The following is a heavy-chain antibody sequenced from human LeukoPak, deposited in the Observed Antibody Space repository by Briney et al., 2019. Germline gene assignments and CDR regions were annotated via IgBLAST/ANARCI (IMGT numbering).Heavy chain of an antibody. V-gene: IGHV4-31*03. D-gene: IGHD1-1*01. CDR1: GGSISSGGYS. CDR3: ARDGWNGRAEFDY. Sequence: SETLSLTCTVSGGSISSGGYSWSWIRQHPGKGLEWIGYIYYSGSTYYNPSLKSRVTISVDTSKNQFSLKLSSVTAADTAVYYCARDGWNGRAEFDYWGQGTLVTVSS. CDR2: IYYSGST. J-gene: IGHJ4*02.